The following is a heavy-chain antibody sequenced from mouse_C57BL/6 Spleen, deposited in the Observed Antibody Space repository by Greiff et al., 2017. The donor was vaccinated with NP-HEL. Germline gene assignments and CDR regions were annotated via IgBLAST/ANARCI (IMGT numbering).Heavy chain of an antibody. CDR2: IYPSDSET. CDR3: ARGGTGGFAY. CDR1: GYTFTSYW. Sequence: QVQLKQPGAELVRPGSSVKLSCKASGYTFTSYWMDWVKQRPGQGLEWIGNIYPSDSETHYNQKFKDKATLTVDKSSSTAYMQLSSLTSEDSAVYYCARGGTGGFAYWGQGTLVTVSA. V-gene: IGHV1-61*01. D-gene: IGHD3-3*01. J-gene: IGHJ3*01.